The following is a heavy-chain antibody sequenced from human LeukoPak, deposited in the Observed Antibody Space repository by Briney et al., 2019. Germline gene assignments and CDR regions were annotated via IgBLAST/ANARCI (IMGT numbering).Heavy chain of an antibody. V-gene: IGHV3-23*01. J-gene: IGHJ4*02. Sequence: PGGSLRLSCAASGFTFNISAMNWVRQPPGKALEWVSTLSPRGGRTFYSDSVRGRFTISRDNSKNTLYLQMNSLRAEDTAVYYCAKASATAVAGFDYWGQGALVTVS. D-gene: IGHD6-19*01. CDR2: LSPRGGRT. CDR3: AKASATAVAGFDY. CDR1: GFTFNISA.